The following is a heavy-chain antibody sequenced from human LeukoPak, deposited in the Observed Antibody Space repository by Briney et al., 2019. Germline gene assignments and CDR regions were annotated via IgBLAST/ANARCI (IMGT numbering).Heavy chain of an antibody. D-gene: IGHD2-15*01. V-gene: IGHV1-69*13. CDR3: ARGRLYCSGGSCSTGPDY. CDR1: GYTFTSYA. J-gene: IGHJ4*02. CDR2: IIPIFGTA. Sequence: SVKVSCKASGYTFTSYAMNWVRQAPGQGLEWMGGIIPIFGTANYAQKFQGRVTITADESTSTAYMELSSLRSEDTAVYYCARGRLYCSGGSCSTGPDYWGQGTLVTVSS.